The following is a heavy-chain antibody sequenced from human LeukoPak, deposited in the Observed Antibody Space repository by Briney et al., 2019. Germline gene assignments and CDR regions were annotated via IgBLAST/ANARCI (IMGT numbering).Heavy chain of an antibody. CDR1: GFTFSSYG. D-gene: IGHD6-19*01. J-gene: IGHJ6*03. Sequence: GGSLILSCAASGFTFSSYGMHWVRQAPGKGLEWVSRIHWNSGSTRYVDSVKGRFTISRDNAKNSLYLQMSSLRPEDTAFYYCVRDGGWYKRGLDYYYYYMDVWGKGTTVTVSS. CDR3: VRDGGWYKRGLDYYYYYMDV. CDR2: IHWNSGST. V-gene: IGHV3-20*04.